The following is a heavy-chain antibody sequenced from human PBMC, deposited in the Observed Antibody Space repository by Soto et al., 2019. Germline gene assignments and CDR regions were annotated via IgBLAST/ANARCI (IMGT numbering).Heavy chain of an antibody. CDR2: IYYSGST. CDR1: GGSISSGGYY. V-gene: IGHV4-31*03. CDR3: ARGEMTTVTTWSLYFDY. Sequence: PSETLSLTCTVSGGSISSGGYYWSWIRQHPGKGLEWIGYIYYSGSTYYNPSLKSRVTISVDTSKNQFSLKLSSVTAADTAVYYCARGEMTTVTTWSLYFDYWGQGTLVTVSS. D-gene: IGHD4-17*01. J-gene: IGHJ4*02.